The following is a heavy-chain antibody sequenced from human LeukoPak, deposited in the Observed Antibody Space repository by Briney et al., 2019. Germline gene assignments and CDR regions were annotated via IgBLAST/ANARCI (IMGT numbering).Heavy chain of an antibody. CDR2: ISGRDDNT. D-gene: IGHD4-23*01. CDR1: GFTFSSYG. V-gene: IGHV3-23*01. Sequence: GGTLRLSCTASGFTFSSYGMSWVRQAPGKGLEWVSAISGRDDNTYYADSVKGRFTISTDNSKNTLFVQMNSLRAEDTAVYYCAKRSGYGGNSNHFDYWGQGTPVTV. J-gene: IGHJ4*02. CDR3: AKRSGYGGNSNHFDY.